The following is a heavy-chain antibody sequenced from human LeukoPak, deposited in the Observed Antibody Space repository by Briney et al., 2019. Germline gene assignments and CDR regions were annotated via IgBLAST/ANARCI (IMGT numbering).Heavy chain of an antibody. CDR2: IYYSGST. J-gene: IGHJ4*02. CDR1: GGSISSYY. V-gene: IGHV4-59*01. CDR3: ARGEGGRWLQLSTFDY. Sequence: SETLSLTCTVSGGSISSYYWSWIRQPPGKGLEWIGYIYYSGSTNYNPSLKSRVTISVDTSKNQFSLKLSSVTAADTAVYYCARGEGGRWLQLSTFDYWGQGTLVTVSS. D-gene: IGHD5-24*01.